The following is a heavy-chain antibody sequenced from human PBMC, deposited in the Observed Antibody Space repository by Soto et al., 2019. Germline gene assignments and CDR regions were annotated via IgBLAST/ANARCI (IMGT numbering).Heavy chain of an antibody. J-gene: IGHJ5*02. D-gene: IGHD3-10*01. Sequence: ASVKVSCKASGYTFTSYGISWVRQAPGQGLEWMGWISAYNGNTNYAQKLQGRATMTTDTSTRTAYMELRSLRSDDTAVYYCARGVVTMVRRVQVVWFDPWGQGTLVTVSS. V-gene: IGHV1-18*01. CDR2: ISAYNGNT. CDR3: ARGVVTMVRRVQVVWFDP. CDR1: GYTFTSYG.